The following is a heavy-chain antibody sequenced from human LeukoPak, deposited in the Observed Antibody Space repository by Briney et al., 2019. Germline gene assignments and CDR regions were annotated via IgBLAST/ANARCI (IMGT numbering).Heavy chain of an antibody. J-gene: IGHJ4*02. D-gene: IGHD3-22*01. CDR1: GFTFSSCG. Sequence: GGSLSLSRAASGFTFSSCGMSWVRQAPGKGLEWVSAISGSGSSTYYADSVKGRFTISRDNSRNTLYLQMNSLRAEDTAVYYCAGRSGYSPYYFDYWGQGTLVTVSS. V-gene: IGHV3-23*01. CDR3: AGRSGYSPYYFDY. CDR2: ISGSGSST.